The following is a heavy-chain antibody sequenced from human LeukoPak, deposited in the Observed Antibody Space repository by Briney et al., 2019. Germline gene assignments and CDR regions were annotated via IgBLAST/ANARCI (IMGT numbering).Heavy chain of an antibody. CDR2: IYYSGST. V-gene: IGHV4-39*07. J-gene: IGHJ4*02. Sequence: SETLSLTCTVPGGSISSSSYYWGWIRQPPGKGLEWIGSIYYSGSTYYNPSLKSRVTISVDTSKNQFSLKLSSVTAADTAVYYCAREDNSGSFFDYWGQGTLVTVSS. CDR3: AREDNSGSFFDY. D-gene: IGHD6-19*01. CDR1: GGSISSSSYY.